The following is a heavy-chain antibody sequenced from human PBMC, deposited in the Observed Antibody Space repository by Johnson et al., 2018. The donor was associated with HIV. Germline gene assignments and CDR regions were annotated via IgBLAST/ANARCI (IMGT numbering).Heavy chain of an antibody. CDR2: SRNRANGYTT. Sequence: VQLVESGGGLVQPRGSLRLSCAASGFTSSDYYMDWARQAPGKGLEWVGRSRNRANGYTTEYAASVKGRFTISRDDSKNSLYLQMNSLNTEDTAVYYCASGLAAARGAFDIWGQGTMVTVSS. J-gene: IGHJ3*02. CDR1: GFTSSDYY. CDR3: ASGLAAARGAFDI. D-gene: IGHD6-13*01. V-gene: IGHV3-72*01.